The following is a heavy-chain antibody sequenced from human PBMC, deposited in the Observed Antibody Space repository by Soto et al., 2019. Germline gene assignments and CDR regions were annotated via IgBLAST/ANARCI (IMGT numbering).Heavy chain of an antibody. CDR1: GYTFTTYG. CDR3: ARARGTARAIFDY. CDR2: IITYNGKT. D-gene: IGHD1-1*01. V-gene: IGHV1-18*01. J-gene: IGHJ4*02. Sequence: ASVKVSCKASGYTFTTYGISWVRQAPGQGLEWMGWIITYNGKTQFAQKFQGRVTITTDESTSTAYMELSSLTSDDTAVYYCARARGTARAIFDYWGQGTLVTVSS.